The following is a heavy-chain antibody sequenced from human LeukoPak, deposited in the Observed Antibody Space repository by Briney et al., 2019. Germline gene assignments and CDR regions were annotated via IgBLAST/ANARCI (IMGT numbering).Heavy chain of an antibody. J-gene: IGHJ4*02. Sequence: SETLSLTCAVYGGSFSGYYWSWIRQPPGKGLEWIGEINHSGSTNYNPSLKSRVTISVDTSKNQFSLKLSSVTAADTAVYYCARRGPRTYYYGSGSRNFDYWGQGTLVTVSS. CDR3: ARRGPRTYYYGSGSRNFDY. D-gene: IGHD3-10*01. V-gene: IGHV4-34*01. CDR2: INHSGST. CDR1: GGSFSGYY.